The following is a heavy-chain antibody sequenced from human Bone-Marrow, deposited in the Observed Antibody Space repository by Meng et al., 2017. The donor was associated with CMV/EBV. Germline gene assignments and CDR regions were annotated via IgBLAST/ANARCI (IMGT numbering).Heavy chain of an antibody. D-gene: IGHD2-2*01. V-gene: IGHV5-51*01. CDR2: IYPGDSDT. Sequence: GGSLRLSCQGSGYSFTSYWIGWVRQMPGKGLEWMGIIYPGDSDTRYSPSFQGQVTISADKSISTAYLQWSSLKASDTAMYYCSRGYCSSTSCYDNYYYGMDVWGQGTTVTVSS. CDR3: SRGYCSSTSCYDNYYYGMDV. J-gene: IGHJ6*02. CDR1: GYSFTSYW.